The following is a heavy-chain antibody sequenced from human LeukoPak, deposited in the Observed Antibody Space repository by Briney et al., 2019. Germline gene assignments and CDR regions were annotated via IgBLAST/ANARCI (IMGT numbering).Heavy chain of an antibody. CDR3: ERDIEAAGLFLDY. V-gene: IGHV3-7*01. Sequence: GGSLRLSCAASGFTFSSYWMSWVRQAPGKGLEWVANMKDGGSEKYYVYSVKGRFTISRANAKNSLYLQMNSLRAEDTAVYYCERDIEAAGLFLDYWGQGTLVAVSS. D-gene: IGHD6-13*01. CDR2: MKDGGSEK. J-gene: IGHJ4*02. CDR1: GFTFSSYW.